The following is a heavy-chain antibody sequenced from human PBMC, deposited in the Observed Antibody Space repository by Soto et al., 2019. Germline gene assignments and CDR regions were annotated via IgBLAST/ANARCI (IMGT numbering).Heavy chain of an antibody. D-gene: IGHD4-17*01. Sequence: GSGPPLVNPTQTLTLTCTFSGFSLSTSGVGVGWNRQPPGKALEWLALIYWDDDKRYSPSLKSRLTITKDTSKNQVVLTMTNMDPVDTATYYCAHSGAMTRRHYFDYWGQGTLVTVSS. CDR3: AHSGAMTRRHYFDY. CDR1: GFSLSTSGVG. V-gene: IGHV2-5*02. J-gene: IGHJ4*02. CDR2: IYWDDDK.